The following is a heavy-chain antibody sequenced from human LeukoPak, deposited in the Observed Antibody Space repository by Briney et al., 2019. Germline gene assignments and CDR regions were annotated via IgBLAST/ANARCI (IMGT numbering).Heavy chain of an antibody. CDR3: ARSSRGLGYDFPFDY. CDR1: GYTFTGYY. CDR2: INPNSGGT. D-gene: IGHD3-3*01. V-gene: IGHV1-2*04. Sequence: ASVKVSCKASGYTFTGYYMHWVRQAPGQGLEWMGWINPNSGGTNYAQKFQGWVTMTRDTSISTAYMELSRLRSDDTAVYYCARSSRGLGYDFPFDYWGQGTLVTVSS. J-gene: IGHJ4*02.